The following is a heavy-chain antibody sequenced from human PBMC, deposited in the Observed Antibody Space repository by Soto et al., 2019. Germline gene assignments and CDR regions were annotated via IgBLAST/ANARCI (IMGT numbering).Heavy chain of an antibody. CDR2: IIPIFGTT. CDR1: GGTFSSFA. V-gene: IGHV1-69*01. Sequence: QVQLVQSGAEVKKPGSSVKVSCKASGGTFSSFAISWVRQAPGQGLEWMGGIIPIFGTTNYAQKFQGRVTITADESTSTAYMEVTTLISEDTAVYYCARDRDHTYDYWGQGTLVTVSS. J-gene: IGHJ4*02. CDR3: ARDRDHTYDY.